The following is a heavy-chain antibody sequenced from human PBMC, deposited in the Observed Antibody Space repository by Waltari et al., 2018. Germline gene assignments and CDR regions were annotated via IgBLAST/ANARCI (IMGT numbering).Heavy chain of an antibody. V-gene: IGHV3-23*04. CDR3: AKDGDGYYYYYMDV. CDR1: GFTFSSYA. CDR2: ISGSGGST. D-gene: IGHD3-10*01. J-gene: IGHJ6*03. Sequence: EVQLVESGGGLVQPGGSLRLSCAASGFTFSSYAMSWVRQAPGKGLEWVSAISGSGGSTYYADSVKGRFTITRDNSKNTPYLQMNSLRAEDTAVYYCAKDGDGYYYYYMDVWGKGTTVTVSS.